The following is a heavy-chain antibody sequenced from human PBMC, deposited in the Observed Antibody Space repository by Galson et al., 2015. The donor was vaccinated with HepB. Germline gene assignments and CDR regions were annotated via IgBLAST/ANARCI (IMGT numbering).Heavy chain of an antibody. Sequence: SVKVSCKASGYTFTSYAMHWVRQAPGQRLEWMGWINAGNGNTKYSQKFQGRVTITADKSTSTAYMELSSLRSEDTAVYYCASSPGTIYCSGGSCPSDYWGQGTLVTVSS. D-gene: IGHD2-15*01. CDR1: GYTFTSYA. CDR3: ASSPGTIYCSGGSCPSDY. J-gene: IGHJ4*02. V-gene: IGHV1-3*01. CDR2: INAGNGNT.